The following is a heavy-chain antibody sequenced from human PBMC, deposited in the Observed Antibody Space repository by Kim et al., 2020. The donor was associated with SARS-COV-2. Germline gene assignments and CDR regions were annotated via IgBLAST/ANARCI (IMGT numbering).Heavy chain of an antibody. CDR2: IYHSGST. J-gene: IGHJ1*01. CDR1: GGSISSSNW. D-gene: IGHD4-17*01. Sequence: SETLSLTCAVSGGSISSSNWWSWVRQPPGKGLEWIGEIYHSGSTNYNPSLKSRVTISVDKSKNQFSLKLSSVTAADTAVYYCARWGAGDYGGEYFQHWGQGTLVTVSS. V-gene: IGHV4-4*02. CDR3: ARWGAGDYGGEYFQH.